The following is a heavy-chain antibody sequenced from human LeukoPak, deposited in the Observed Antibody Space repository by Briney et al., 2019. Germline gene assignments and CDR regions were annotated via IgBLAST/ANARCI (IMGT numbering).Heavy chain of an antibody. CDR2: INHSGST. V-gene: IGHV4-34*01. D-gene: IGHD3-10*01. Sequence: SETLSLTCAVYGGSFSGYYWSWIRQPPGKGLEWIGEINHSGSTNYNPSLKSRVTISVDTSKNQFSLKLSSVTAADTAVYYCARHNVNGSRNYWGQGTLVTVSS. CDR3: ARHNVNGSRNY. CDR1: GGSFSGYY. J-gene: IGHJ4*02.